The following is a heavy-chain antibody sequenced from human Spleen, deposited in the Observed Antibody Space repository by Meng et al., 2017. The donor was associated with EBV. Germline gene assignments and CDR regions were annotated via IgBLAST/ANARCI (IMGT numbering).Heavy chain of an antibody. CDR3: ARESPDRSTDP. CDR1: GDTFDYYT. J-gene: IGHJ5*02. V-gene: IGHV1-69*01. Sequence: QVQLVQSGAEVKKPGSSVKVSCKVSGDTFDYYTISWVRQAPGQGPEWMGGIIPSYGTTSYPQRFQGRVTISADESTTTAYMELRSLTLDDTAVYYCARESPDRSTDPWGQGTLVTVSS. CDR2: IIPSYGTT.